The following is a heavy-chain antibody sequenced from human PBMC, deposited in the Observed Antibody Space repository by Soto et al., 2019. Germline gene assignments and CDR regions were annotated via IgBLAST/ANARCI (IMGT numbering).Heavy chain of an antibody. J-gene: IGHJ1*01. CDR3: AREGSGYNL. Sequence: SVKVSCKASGGSFSSFGISWVRQAPGQGLEWMGGIIPVFGRPNNAQRFRGRLTITADESTNTVYLELIDLRSEDTAVYYCAREGSGYNLWGQGTQVTVSS. V-gene: IGHV1-69*13. CDR1: GGSFSSFG. CDR2: IIPVFGRP. D-gene: IGHD5-12*01.